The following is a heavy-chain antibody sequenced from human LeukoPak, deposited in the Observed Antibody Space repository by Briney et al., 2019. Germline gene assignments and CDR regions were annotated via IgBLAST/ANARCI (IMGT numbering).Heavy chain of an antibody. J-gene: IGHJ3*01. CDR3: ARDQGYCTSASCRGDAFDV. D-gene: IGHD2-2*01. V-gene: IGHV3-7*01. Sequence: GGSLRLSCAASGFRFSSHWMSWVRQAPGKGLEWVAKIKEDGSEKYYVDSVKGRFNISRDNAKNSLSLHMNSLRAEDTAVYYCARDQGYCTSASCRGDAFDVWGQGSMVSVSS. CDR2: IKEDGSEK. CDR1: GFRFSSHW.